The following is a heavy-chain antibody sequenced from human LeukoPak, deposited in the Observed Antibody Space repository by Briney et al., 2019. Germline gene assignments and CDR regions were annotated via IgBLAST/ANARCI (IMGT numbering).Heavy chain of an antibody. CDR2: ISGSGGNT. CDR1: GFTFSSYW. CDR3: AKDLSPGHY. V-gene: IGHV3-23*01. D-gene: IGHD2/OR15-2a*01. J-gene: IGHJ4*02. Sequence: TGGSLRLSCAASGFTFSSYWMSWVRQAPGKGLEWVSAISGSGGNTYYADSVKGRFIISRDNSKNTLYLQMNSLRAEDTAVYYCAKDLSPGHYWGQGTLVTVSS.